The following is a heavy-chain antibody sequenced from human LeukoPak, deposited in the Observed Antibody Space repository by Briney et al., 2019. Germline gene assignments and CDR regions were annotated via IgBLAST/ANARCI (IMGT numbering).Heavy chain of an antibody. V-gene: IGHV6-1*01. D-gene: IGHD5-18*01. CDR1: GDSVSSNSAA. CDR3: ARGVQDTAMVYFDY. Sequence: SQTLSLTCAISGDSVSSNSAAWNWIRQSPSRGLEWLGRTYYRSKWYNDYAVSVKSRMTINPDTSKNQFSLKLSSVTAADTAVYYCARGVQDTAMVYFDYWGQGTLVTVSS. CDR2: TYYRSKWYN. J-gene: IGHJ4*02.